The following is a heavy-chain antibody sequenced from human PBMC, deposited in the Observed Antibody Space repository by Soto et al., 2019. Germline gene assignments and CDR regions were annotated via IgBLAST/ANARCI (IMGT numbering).Heavy chain of an antibody. CDR3: ARDPAYGNNWYVGWFDP. CDR2: IIPIFGTP. Sequence: QVQLVQSGAEVKKPGSSVRVSCKASGGTFSSYAISWVRQAPGQGLEWMGGIIPIFGTPNYAQTFQGRVTITADESTSTVYMELSSLRSEDTAVYYCARDPAYGNNWYVGWFDPWGQGTLVTVSS. J-gene: IGHJ5*02. D-gene: IGHD6-13*01. V-gene: IGHV1-69*01. CDR1: GGTFSSYA.